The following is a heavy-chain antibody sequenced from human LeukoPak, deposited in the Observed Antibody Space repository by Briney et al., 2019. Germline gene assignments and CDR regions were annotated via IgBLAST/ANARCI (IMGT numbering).Heavy chain of an antibody. D-gene: IGHD6-6*01. Sequence: PSETLSLTCTVSGGSIRSSYYYWGWIRQPPGKGLEWVANIKQDGSEKYYVDSVKGRFTISRDNAKNSLYLQINSLRAEDTAVYYCARDSSSSLAFDIWGQGTMVTVSS. CDR3: ARDSSSSLAFDI. CDR1: GGSIRSSYYY. J-gene: IGHJ3*02. CDR2: IKQDGSEK. V-gene: IGHV3-7*01.